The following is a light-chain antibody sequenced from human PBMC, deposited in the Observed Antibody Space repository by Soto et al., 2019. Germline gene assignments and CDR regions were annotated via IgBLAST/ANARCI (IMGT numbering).Light chain of an antibody. CDR1: QSISNS. J-gene: IGKJ1*01. CDR3: QQSYSSPPT. V-gene: IGKV1-39*01. Sequence: DIQMTQSPSSLSASVGDRVTITCRASQSISNSLNWYQQKPGRAPKLLIYAASSLQSGVPSRFSGSRSGTDFTLTISSLQPEDFATYYCQQSYSSPPTFGQGTKVDIK. CDR2: AAS.